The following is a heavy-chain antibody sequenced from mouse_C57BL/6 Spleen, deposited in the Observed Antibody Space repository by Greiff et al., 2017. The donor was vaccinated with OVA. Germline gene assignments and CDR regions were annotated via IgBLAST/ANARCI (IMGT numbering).Heavy chain of an antibody. CDR3: ARSGDYSYYYAMDY. V-gene: IGHV1-76*01. J-gene: IGHJ4*01. Sequence: QVQLQQSGAELVRPGASVKLSCKASGYTFTDYYINWVKQRPGQGLEWIARIYPGSGNTYYNEKFKGKATLTAEKSSSTAYMQLSSLTSEDSAVYFCARSGDYSYYYAMDYWGQGTSVTVSS. D-gene: IGHD1-1*02. CDR1: GYTFTDYY. CDR2: IYPGSGNT.